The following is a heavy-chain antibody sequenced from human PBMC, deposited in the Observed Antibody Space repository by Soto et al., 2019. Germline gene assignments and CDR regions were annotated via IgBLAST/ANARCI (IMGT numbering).Heavy chain of an antibody. V-gene: IGHV1-46*03. D-gene: IGHD6-13*01. J-gene: IGHJ3*02. Sequence: ASVKVSCKESGYTFTSYYMHWVRQAPGQGLEWMGIINPSGGSTSYEQKFQGRVTMTRDTSTSTVYMELSSLRSEDTAVYYCAKDRGIAAGWAWAFDIWGQGTMVPVSS. CDR2: INPSGGST. CDR1: GYTFTSYY. CDR3: AKDRGIAAGWAWAFDI.